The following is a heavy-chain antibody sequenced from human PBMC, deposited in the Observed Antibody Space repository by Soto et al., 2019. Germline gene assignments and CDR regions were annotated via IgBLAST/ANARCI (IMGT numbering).Heavy chain of an antibody. J-gene: IGHJ5*02. CDR1: GCTFSSYA. CDR2: IIPIFGTA. CDR3: ARGMTTSNWFDP. D-gene: IGHD4-17*01. Sequence: SVKVSCKASGCTFSSYAISWVRQAPGQGLEWMGGIIPIFGTANYAQKFQGRVTITADESTSTAYMELSSLRSEDTAVYYCARGMTTSNWFDPWGQGTLVTVSS. V-gene: IGHV1-69*13.